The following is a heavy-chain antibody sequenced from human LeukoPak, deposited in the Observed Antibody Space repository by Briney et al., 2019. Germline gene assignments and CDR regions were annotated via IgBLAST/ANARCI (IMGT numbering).Heavy chain of an antibody. J-gene: IGHJ4*02. CDR1: GYSFTGCY. CDR3: ARDASPRAARSDY. V-gene: IGHV1-2*02. CDR2: INPNSGGT. Sequence: GASVKVSCKASGYSFTGCYMHWVRQAPGQGLEWMGWINPNSGGTNYAQKFQGRVTMTRDTSISTAYMELSGLRSDDTAVYYCARDASPRAARSDYWGQGTLVTVSS. D-gene: IGHD6-6*01.